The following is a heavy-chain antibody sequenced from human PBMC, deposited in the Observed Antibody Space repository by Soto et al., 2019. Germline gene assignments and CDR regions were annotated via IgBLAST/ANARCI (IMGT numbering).Heavy chain of an antibody. J-gene: IGHJ5*02. CDR2: IYPGDSDT. V-gene: IGHV5-51*01. CDR3: ARQIVAANNWFDP. Sequence: GESLKISCKASGYSFTSYWIGWVRQMPGKGLEWMGIIYPGDSDTRYSPSFQGQVTISADKSISTAYLQWSSLKASDTAMYYCARQIVAANNWFDPWGQGTLVTVSS. CDR1: GYSFTSYW. D-gene: IGHD6-13*01.